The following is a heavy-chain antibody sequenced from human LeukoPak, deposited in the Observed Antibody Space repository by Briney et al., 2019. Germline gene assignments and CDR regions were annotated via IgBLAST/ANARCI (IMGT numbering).Heavy chain of an antibody. CDR1: GGTFSSYA. CDR2: IIPIFGTA. V-gene: IGHV1-69*05. Sequence: GSSVKVSCKASGGTFSSYAISWVRQAPGQGLEWMGGIIPIFGTANYAQKFQGRVTITTDESTSTAYMELSSLRSEDTAVYYCARDFEAITKGGYSSFPQLGAYWGQGTLVTVSS. D-gene: IGHD6-13*01. J-gene: IGHJ4*02. CDR3: ARDFEAITKGGYSSFPQLGAY.